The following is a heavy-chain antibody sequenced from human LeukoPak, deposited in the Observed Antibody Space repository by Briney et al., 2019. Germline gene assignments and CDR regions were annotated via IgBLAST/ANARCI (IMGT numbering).Heavy chain of an antibody. CDR2: FDAEDGET. J-gene: IGHJ6*02. CDR3: ATHDHFVVVPDEDHSHNGLDV. Sequence: ASVKVSCKVSGDTLSDVSIHWVRQAPGKGLEWMGSFDAEDGETIYAQKFEGRVIMTDDTSTDTACMEMTRLTSEDTAVYYCATHDHFVVVPDEDHSHNGLDVWGQGTTVIVSS. D-gene: IGHD2-2*01. V-gene: IGHV1-24*01. CDR1: GDTLSDVS.